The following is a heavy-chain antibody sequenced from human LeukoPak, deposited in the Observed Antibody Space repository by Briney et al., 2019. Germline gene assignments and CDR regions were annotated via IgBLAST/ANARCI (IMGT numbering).Heavy chain of an antibody. V-gene: IGHV4-39*01. CDR3: ARVRRSLNWFDS. J-gene: IGHJ5*01. Sequence: SETLSLTCAVSGDSISTTNYYWGWIRQPPGKGLEWIGIIYYSGITHYNPSLKSRVTILVDTSKNQFSLKLSSVTDADTAVYYCARVRRSLNWFDSWGQGTLVTVSS. D-gene: IGHD3-3*01. CDR2: IYYSGIT. CDR1: GDSISTTNYY.